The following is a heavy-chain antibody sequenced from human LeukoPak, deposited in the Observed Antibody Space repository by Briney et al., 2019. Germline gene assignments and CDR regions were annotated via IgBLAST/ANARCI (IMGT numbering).Heavy chain of an antibody. V-gene: IGHV4-39*01. CDR3: ARVRRSLNWFDS. J-gene: IGHJ5*01. Sequence: SETLSLTCAVSGDSISTTNYYWGWIRQPPGKGLEWIGIIYYSGITHYNPSLKSRVTILVDTSKNQFSLKLSSVTDADTAVYYCARVRRSLNWFDSWGQGTLVTVSS. D-gene: IGHD3-3*01. CDR2: IYYSGIT. CDR1: GDSISTTNYY.